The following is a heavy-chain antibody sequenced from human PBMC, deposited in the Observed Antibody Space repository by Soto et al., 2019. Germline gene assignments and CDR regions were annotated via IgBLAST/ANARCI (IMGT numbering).Heavy chain of an antibody. CDR1: GFTFSNAW. J-gene: IGHJ2*01. CDR3: TTVIAVAGTRVYWYFDL. D-gene: IGHD6-19*01. Sequence: EVHLVESGGGLVKPGGSLRLSCAASGFTFSNAWMNWVRQAPGKGLEWVGRIKSKTDGGTTDYAAPVKGRFTISRDDSKNTLYLQMNSLKTEDTAVYYCTTVIAVAGTRVYWYFDLWGRGTLVTVSS. CDR2: IKSKTDGGTT. V-gene: IGHV3-15*07.